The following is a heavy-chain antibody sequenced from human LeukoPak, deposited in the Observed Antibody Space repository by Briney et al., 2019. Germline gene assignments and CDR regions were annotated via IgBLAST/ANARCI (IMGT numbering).Heavy chain of an antibody. D-gene: IGHD4-17*01. CDR1: GGSISSSSDY. V-gene: IGHV4-39*01. J-gene: IGHJ4*02. Sequence: SETLSLTCTVSGGSISSSSDYWGWIGHPAGKGLEWIGSIYYSGNTSYNPPLKRRVTISVDTSKNQFSLRRRSVTAADTAVYYCARLQYGDFYFDYWGQGTLVTVSS. CDR2: IYYSGNT. CDR3: ARLQYGDFYFDY.